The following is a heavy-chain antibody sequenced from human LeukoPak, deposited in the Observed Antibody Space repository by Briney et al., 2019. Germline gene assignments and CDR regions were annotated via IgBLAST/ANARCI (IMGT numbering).Heavy chain of an antibody. CDR3: ARDSFETDIDY. V-gene: IGHV3-7*01. D-gene: IGHD1-14*01. CDR2: IKEDGSEK. J-gene: IGHJ4*02. Sequence: PGGSLRLSXAVSGFTFSTYWMSWVRQAPGKGLEWVGNIKEDGSEKYYVDSMKGRFTISRDNAKNSLYLQMNNLRVEDTAVYYCARDSFETDIDYWGQGTLVTVSS. CDR1: GFTFSTYW.